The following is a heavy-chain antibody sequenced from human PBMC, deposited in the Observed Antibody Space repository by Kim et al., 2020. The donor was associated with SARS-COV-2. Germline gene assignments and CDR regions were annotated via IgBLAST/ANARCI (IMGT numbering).Heavy chain of an antibody. CDR1: GDTFSNYF. Sequence: ASVKVSCKASGDTFSNYFIHWVRQAPGQGLEWMGLIDPGNGNTKSSQKFQGGVTITRDTSAKTVYIDLRSLRSEDTAVYYCAREQGGGFDIWGQGTMVTV. V-gene: IGHV1-3*01. CDR2: IDPGNGNT. CDR3: AREQGGGFDI. J-gene: IGHJ3*02. D-gene: IGHD2-15*01.